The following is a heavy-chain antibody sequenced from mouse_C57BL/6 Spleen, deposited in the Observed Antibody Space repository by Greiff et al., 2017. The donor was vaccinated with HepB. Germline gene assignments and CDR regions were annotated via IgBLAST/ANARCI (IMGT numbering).Heavy chain of an antibody. D-gene: IGHD2-4*01. V-gene: IGHV1-15*01. CDR3: TREGGLRGLDY. CDR1: GYTFTDYE. CDR2: IDPETGGT. J-gene: IGHJ2*01. Sequence: QVQLQQSGAELVRPGASVTLSCKASGYTFTDYEMHWVKQTPVHGLEWIGAIDPETGGTAYNQKFKGKAILTADKSSSTAYMELRSLTSEDSAVYYCTREGGLRGLDYWGQGTTLTVSS.